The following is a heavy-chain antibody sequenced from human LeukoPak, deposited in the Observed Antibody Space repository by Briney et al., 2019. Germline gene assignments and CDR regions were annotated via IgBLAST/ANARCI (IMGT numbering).Heavy chain of an antibody. D-gene: IGHD2-2*01. V-gene: IGHV4-59*08. Sequence: SETLSLTCTVSGGSISSYYWSWIRQPPGKGLEWIGYIYYSGSTNYNPSLKSRVTVSVDTSKNQFSLKLSSVTAADTAVYYCARRGYCSSTSCYASEYYFDYWGQGTLVTVSS. CDR2: IYYSGST. J-gene: IGHJ4*02. CDR1: GGSISSYY. CDR3: ARRGYCSSTSCYASEYYFDY.